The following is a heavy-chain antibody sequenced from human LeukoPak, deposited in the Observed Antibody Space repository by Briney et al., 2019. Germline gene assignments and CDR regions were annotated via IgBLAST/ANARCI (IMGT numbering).Heavy chain of an antibody. D-gene: IGHD3-10*02. CDR2: INSDGSST. V-gene: IGHV3-74*01. Sequence: GGSLRLSCAASGFTFNSFWMHWVRQAPGKGLVWVSHINSDGSSTSYADPVKGRFTISRDNAKNSLYLQMNSLRAEDTAVYYCAELGITMIGGVWGKGATVTISS. CDR3: AELGITMIGGV. J-gene: IGHJ6*04. CDR1: GFTFNSFW.